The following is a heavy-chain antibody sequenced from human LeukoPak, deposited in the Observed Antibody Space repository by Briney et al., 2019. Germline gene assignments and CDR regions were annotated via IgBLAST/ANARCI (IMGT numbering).Heavy chain of an antibody. CDR2: INPNSGGT. CDR1: GYTFTGYY. D-gene: IGHD2-15*01. V-gene: IGHV1-2*06. Sequence: GASVKVSCKASGYTFTGYYMHWVRQAPGQGLEWMGRINPNSGGTNYAQKFQGRITMTRDTSISTAYMGLSRLRSDDTAVYYCARGLRRGGGSRDYYYYMDVWGKGTTVTVSS. J-gene: IGHJ6*03. CDR3: ARGLRRGGGSRDYYYYMDV.